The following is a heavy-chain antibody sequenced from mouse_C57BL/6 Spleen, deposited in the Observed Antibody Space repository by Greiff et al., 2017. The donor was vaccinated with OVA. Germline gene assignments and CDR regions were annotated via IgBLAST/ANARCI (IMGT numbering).Heavy chain of an antibody. Sequence: VQLQQPGAELVKPGASVKLSCKASGYTFTSYWMQWVKQRPGQGLEWIGEIDPSDSYTNYNQKFKGKATLTVDTSSSTAYMQLSSLTSEDSAVYYCAREFLWGQGTTLTVSS. CDR3: AREFL. V-gene: IGHV1-50*01. CDR2: IDPSDSYT. CDR1: GYTFTSYW. J-gene: IGHJ2*01.